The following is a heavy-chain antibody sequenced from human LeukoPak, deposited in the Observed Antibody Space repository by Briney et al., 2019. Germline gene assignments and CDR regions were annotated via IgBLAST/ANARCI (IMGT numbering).Heavy chain of an antibody. Sequence: GGSLRLSCAASGFTFSSYAMTWVRQAPGKGLEWVSGITSSGASAYYAASVEGRFTISRDNSEHPLNLQINSLSPEDPGIYYCVRDEDLYRPTWYLFEGWGQGTLVTVSS. J-gene: IGHJ4*02. CDR3: VRDEDLYRPTWYLFEG. CDR1: GFTFSSYA. D-gene: IGHD6-13*01. CDR2: ITSSGASA. V-gene: IGHV3-23*01.